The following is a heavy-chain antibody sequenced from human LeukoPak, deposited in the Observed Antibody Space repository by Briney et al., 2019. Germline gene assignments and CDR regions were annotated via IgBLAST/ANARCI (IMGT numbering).Heavy chain of an antibody. J-gene: IGHJ4*02. Sequence: GGSLRLSCAASGFTVSNTYMRSVRQAPGKGLEWVSLIYSGGGTYYADAVKGRFTISRDGSKNMLYLQMDSLRAEDTAIYYCARDPPAVAANTYGWGQGTLVTVPS. D-gene: IGHD6-13*01. CDR2: IYSGGGT. V-gene: IGHV3-66*01. CDR1: GFTVSNTY. CDR3: ARDPPAVAANTYG.